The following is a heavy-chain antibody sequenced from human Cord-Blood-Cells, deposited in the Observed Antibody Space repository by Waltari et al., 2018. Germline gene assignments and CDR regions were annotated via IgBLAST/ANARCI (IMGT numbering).Heavy chain of an antibody. Sequence: QVQLQESGPGLVKPSETLSPTCTVSGGSISSYYWSWIRQPAGKGLEWIGRIYTSGSTNYNPSLKSRVTMSVDTSKNQFSLKLSSVTAADTAVYYCARVGSIAAAGDAFDIWGQGTMVTVSS. CDR3: ARVGSIAAAGDAFDI. CDR1: GGSISSYY. D-gene: IGHD6-13*01. CDR2: IYTSGST. V-gene: IGHV4-4*07. J-gene: IGHJ3*02.